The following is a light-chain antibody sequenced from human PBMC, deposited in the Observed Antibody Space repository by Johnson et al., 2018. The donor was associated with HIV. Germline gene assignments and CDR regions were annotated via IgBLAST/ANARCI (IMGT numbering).Light chain of an antibody. CDR3: GTWDSSLSAGGYV. Sequence: QSVLTQPPSVSAAPGQKVTISCSGSSSNIGNNYVSWYQQLPGTATKLLIYENNKRPSGIPDRFSGSKSGTSATLGITGLPTGDEADYYCGTWDSSLSAGGYVFGTGTKVTVL. CDR2: ENN. J-gene: IGLJ1*01. CDR1: SSNIGNNY. V-gene: IGLV1-51*02.